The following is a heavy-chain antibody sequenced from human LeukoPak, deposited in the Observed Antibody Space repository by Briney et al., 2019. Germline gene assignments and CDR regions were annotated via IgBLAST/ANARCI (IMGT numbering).Heavy chain of an antibody. CDR1: GYTFTSND. CDR3: ARPLAAAGNRRYGMDV. D-gene: IGHD6-13*01. Sequence: ASVKVSCKTSGYTFTSNDINWVRQATGQGLEWMGWMNPNSGNTGYAQKFQGRVTMTRITSISTAYMERSSLRSEDTAVYYCARPLAAAGNRRYGMDVWGQGTTVTVSS. J-gene: IGHJ6*02. CDR2: MNPNSGNT. V-gene: IGHV1-8*01.